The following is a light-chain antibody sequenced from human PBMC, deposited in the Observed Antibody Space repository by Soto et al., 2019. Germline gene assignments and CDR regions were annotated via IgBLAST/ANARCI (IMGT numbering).Light chain of an antibody. CDR1: QSISTW. Sequence: DIQMTQSPSTLSASVGDRVTITCRASQSISTWLAWYQQKPGTAPTLLIYKAYTLESGVPSRFSGSRSGTEFTLTVSSLQPDDFATYYCQQYNDSFPYTFGQGTKLEIK. J-gene: IGKJ2*01. CDR3: QQYNDSFPYT. V-gene: IGKV1-5*03. CDR2: KAY.